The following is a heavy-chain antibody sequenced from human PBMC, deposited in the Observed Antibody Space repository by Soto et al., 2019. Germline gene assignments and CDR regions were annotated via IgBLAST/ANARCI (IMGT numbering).Heavy chain of an antibody. CDR1: GGSISSGGYY. J-gene: IGHJ6*03. D-gene: IGHD3-10*01. CDR2: IYYSGST. V-gene: IGHV4-31*03. CDR3: ARDVGTGYDYYYMDV. Sequence: PSETLSLTCTVSGGSISSGGYYWSWIRQHPGKGLEWIGYIYYSGSTYYNPSLKSRVTISADTSKNQFSLKLSSVTAADTAVYYCARDVGTGYDYYYMDVWGKGTTVTVSS.